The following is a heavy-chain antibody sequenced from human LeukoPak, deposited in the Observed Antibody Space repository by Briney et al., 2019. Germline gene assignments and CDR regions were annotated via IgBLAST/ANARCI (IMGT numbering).Heavy chain of an antibody. J-gene: IGHJ4*02. D-gene: IGHD6-19*01. CDR1: GLTVSSNY. Sequence: PGGSLRFSCAPSGLTVSSNYMTWVRQAPGKGLEWVSVMYSGGNTYYADSVKGRFTISRDNSKNTLYLQMNSLRAEDTAVYYCTRANPVAGMGFDSWGQGTLVTVSS. V-gene: IGHV3-53*01. CDR2: MYSGGNT. CDR3: TRANPVAGMGFDS.